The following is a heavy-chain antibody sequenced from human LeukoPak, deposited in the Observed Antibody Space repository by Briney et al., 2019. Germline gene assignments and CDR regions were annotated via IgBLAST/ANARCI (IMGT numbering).Heavy chain of an antibody. D-gene: IGHD2-21*02. V-gene: IGHV3-30*18. CDR3: AKRGDFTGTDCYYFDY. J-gene: IGHJ4*02. Sequence: PGGSLTLTCAAPGFTFSNYGIHWVRQAPGKGLEWVAALSYDGKNKHYTDSVKGRFTLSRDDSKNTLYLQMTSLRGDDTAVYYCAKRGDFTGTDCYYFDYWGQGTSVTVSS. CDR2: LSYDGKNK. CDR1: GFTFSNYG.